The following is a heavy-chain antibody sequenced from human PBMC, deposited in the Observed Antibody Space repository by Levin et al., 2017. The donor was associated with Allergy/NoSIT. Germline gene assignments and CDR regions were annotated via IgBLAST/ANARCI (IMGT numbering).Heavy chain of an antibody. CDR3: ARDLYYGSGSYVVDY. CDR2: ISSSSSTI. Sequence: GGSLRLSCAASGFTFSSYSMNWVRQAPGKGLEWVSYISSSSSTIYYADSVKGRFTISRDNAKNSLYLQMNSLRAEDTAVYYCARDLYYGSGSYVVDYWGQGTLVTVSS. D-gene: IGHD3-10*01. J-gene: IGHJ4*02. CDR1: GFTFSSYS. V-gene: IGHV3-48*01.